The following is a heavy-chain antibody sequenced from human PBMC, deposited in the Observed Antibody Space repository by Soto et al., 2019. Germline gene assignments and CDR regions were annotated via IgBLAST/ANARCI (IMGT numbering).Heavy chain of an antibody. Sequence: SETLCVTCAFYGGSVNVYYWNWIRQPPGKGLEWIGEINHTGGTHYNPSLKSRVTMSVDTSRNQFSLRLSSVTAADMAIYYCATRITVFGLLLPPFDPWGQGTQVTVSS. CDR3: ATRITVFGLLLPPFDP. CDR2: INHTGGT. J-gene: IGHJ5*02. CDR1: GGSVNVYY. V-gene: IGHV4-34*01. D-gene: IGHD3-3*01.